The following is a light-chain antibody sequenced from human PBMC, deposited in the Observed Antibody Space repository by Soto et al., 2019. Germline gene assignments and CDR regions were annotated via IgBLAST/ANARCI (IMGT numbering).Light chain of an antibody. CDR2: DAS. J-gene: IGKJ5*01. Sequence: EIQMTQYPSSLSAALGDRVAITCQASQDIRYYLNWYQQKTGQAPKLLIYDASQLETGVPSRFSGSGSGTDFTFTINNLQPEDIGTYYCQHYNGFPITFGQGTRLEIK. CDR3: QHYNGFPIT. CDR1: QDIRYY. V-gene: IGKV1-33*01.